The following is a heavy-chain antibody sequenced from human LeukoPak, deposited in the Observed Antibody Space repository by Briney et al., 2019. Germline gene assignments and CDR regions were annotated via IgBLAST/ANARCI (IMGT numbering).Heavy chain of an antibody. CDR2: IIPIFVTA. Sequence: ASVKVSCKASGGTFGSYAISWVRQAPGQGLERMGGIIPIFVTANYAQKFQGRVTITADESTSTAYMELSSLRSEDTSVYYCARAHRYCSSTSCYDWATYYYYYGMDVWGQGTTVTVSS. CDR3: ARAHRYCSSTSCYDWATYYYYYGMDV. V-gene: IGHV1-69*01. CDR1: GGTFGSYA. D-gene: IGHD2-2*01. J-gene: IGHJ6*02.